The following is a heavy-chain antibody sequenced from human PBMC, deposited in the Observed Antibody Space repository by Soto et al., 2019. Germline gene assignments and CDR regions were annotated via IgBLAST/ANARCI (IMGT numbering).Heavy chain of an antibody. CDR1: GFTFSTYS. J-gene: IGHJ4*02. D-gene: IGHD3-22*01. V-gene: IGHV3-48*01. CDR2: ISSSSSTI. CDR3: ARSEKMIVVVSGYFDY. Sequence: GGSLRLSCAASGFTFSTYSMNWVRQAPGKGLEWVSYISSSSSTIFYADSVKGRFTISRDNSKNTLYLQMNSLRAEDTAVYYCARSEKMIVVVSGYFDYWGQGTLVTVSS.